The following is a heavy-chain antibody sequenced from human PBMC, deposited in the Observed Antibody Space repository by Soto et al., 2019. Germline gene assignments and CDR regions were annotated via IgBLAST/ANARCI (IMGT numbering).Heavy chain of an antibody. J-gene: IGHJ4*02. V-gene: IGHV4-34*01. CDR1: GGSFSGYY. D-gene: IGHD1-26*01. CDR2: INHSGST. CDR3: ARHVGDSPPGS. Sequence: SETLSLTCAVYGGSFSGYYWSWIRQPPGKGLEWIGEINHSGSTNYNPSLKSRVTISVDTSKNQFSLKLTSVPAADTAVYHCARHVGDSPPGSWGQGTLVTVSS.